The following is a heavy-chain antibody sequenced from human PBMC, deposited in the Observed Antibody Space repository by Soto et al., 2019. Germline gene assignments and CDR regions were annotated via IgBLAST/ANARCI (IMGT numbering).Heavy chain of an antibody. V-gene: IGHV3-30*18. CDR2: ISYEGRIQ. CDR1: GFTFSSYG. CDR3: AKEGTTKLSYYFDF. D-gene: IGHD1-26*01. Sequence: QVQLVESGGGVVQPGRSVRLYCAASGFTFSSYGMQWIRQAPGKGLEWVAVISYEGRIQYYADFVKGRFTISRDNSKDTLYLQMNSLRVEDTAVYYCAKEGTTKLSYYFDFWGQGTLVTVSS. J-gene: IGHJ4*02.